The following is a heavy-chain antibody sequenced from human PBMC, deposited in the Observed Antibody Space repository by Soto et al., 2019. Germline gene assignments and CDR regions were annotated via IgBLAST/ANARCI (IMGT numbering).Heavy chain of an antibody. V-gene: IGHV1-69*01. Sequence: QVQLVQSGAEVKKPGSSVKVSCKASGGTFSSYAISWVRQAPGQGLEWMGGIIPIFGTANYAQKFQGRVTMTADESTSTAYMELSSLRSEDTAVYYCARAWGLGYSSSSLWFDPWGQGTLVTVSS. CDR2: IIPIFGTA. J-gene: IGHJ5*02. CDR1: GGTFSSYA. D-gene: IGHD6-6*01. CDR3: ARAWGLGYSSSSLWFDP.